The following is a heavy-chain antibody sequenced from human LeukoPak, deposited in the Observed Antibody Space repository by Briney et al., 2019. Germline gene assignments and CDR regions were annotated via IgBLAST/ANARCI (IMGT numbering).Heavy chain of an antibody. CDR1: GFTFSSYA. CDR2: ISGIGGST. J-gene: IGHJ5*02. D-gene: IGHD6-13*01. V-gene: IGHV3-23*01. Sequence: GGSLRLSCAASGFTFSSYARFWVRQAPGKGLDWVSVISGIGGSTFYADSVKGRFTISRDNSKNTLFLQMSSLGAEDTAVYYCAKHSIGATAGNTWFDPWGQGTLVTVSS. CDR3: AKHSIGATAGNTWFDP.